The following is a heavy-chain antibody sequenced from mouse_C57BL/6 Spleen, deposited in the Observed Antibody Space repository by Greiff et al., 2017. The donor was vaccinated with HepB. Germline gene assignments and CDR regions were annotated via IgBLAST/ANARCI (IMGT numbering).Heavy chain of an antibody. Sequence: QVQLQQSGAELARPGASVKMSCKASGYTFTSYTMHWVKQRPGQGLEWIGYINPSSGYTKYNQKFKDKATLTADKSSSTAYMKLSSLTSEDSAVYYCARGGTAQAYYFDYWGQGTTLTVSS. J-gene: IGHJ2*01. CDR2: INPSSGYT. D-gene: IGHD3-2*02. V-gene: IGHV1-4*01. CDR3: ARGGTAQAYYFDY. CDR1: GYTFTSYT.